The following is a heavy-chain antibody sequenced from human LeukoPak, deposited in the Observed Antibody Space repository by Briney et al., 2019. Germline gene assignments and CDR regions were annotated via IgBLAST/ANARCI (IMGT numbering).Heavy chain of an antibody. CDR1: GGTFSSYA. J-gene: IGHJ3*02. CDR2: IIPIFGTA. CDR3: ARDPGDAFDI. V-gene: IGHV1-69*13. Sequence: VASVKVSCKASGGTFSSYAISWVRQAPGQGLEWMGGIIPIFGTANYAQKFQGRVTITADESTSTAYMELSSLRSEDTAVYYCARDPGDAFDIWGQGTMVTVSS.